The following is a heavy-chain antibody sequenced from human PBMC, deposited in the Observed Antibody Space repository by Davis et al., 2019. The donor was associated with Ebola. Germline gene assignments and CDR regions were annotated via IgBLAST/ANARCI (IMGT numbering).Heavy chain of an antibody. V-gene: IGHV3-30*18. CDR1: GFTFSSYA. CDR3: AKSPIRYFDWLQPLDY. Sequence: PGGSLRLSCAASGFTFSSYAMHWVRQAPGKGLEWVAVISYDGSNKYYADSVKGRFTISRDNSKNTLYLQMNSLRAEDTAVYYCAKSPIRYFDWLQPLDYWGQGTLVTVSS. D-gene: IGHD3-9*01. J-gene: IGHJ4*02. CDR2: ISYDGSNK.